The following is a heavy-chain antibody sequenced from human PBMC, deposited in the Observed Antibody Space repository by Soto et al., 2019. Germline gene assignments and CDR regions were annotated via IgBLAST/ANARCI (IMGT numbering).Heavy chain of an antibody. CDR2: IKPIFGTA. Sequence: QVQLVQSGAEVKKPGSSVKVSCKASGGTFSRYDISWVRQAPGQGLEWRGGIKPIFGTANYAQKLQGRVTMTADESTSRAYMELSRLRSEDTAVYYCARIGYCSSNSCYEAPGRYYSGMDVWGQGTTVTVS. D-gene: IGHD2-2*01. CDR3: ARIGYCSSNSCYEAPGRYYSGMDV. CDR1: GGTFSRYD. J-gene: IGHJ6*02. V-gene: IGHV1-69*01.